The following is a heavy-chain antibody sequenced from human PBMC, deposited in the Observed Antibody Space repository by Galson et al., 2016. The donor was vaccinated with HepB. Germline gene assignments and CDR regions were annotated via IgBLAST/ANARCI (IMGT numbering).Heavy chain of an antibody. CDR3: ARDGPGNFDY. V-gene: IGHV3-30-3*01. CDR2: ISYDGSNK. CDR1: GFTFNNFA. J-gene: IGHJ4*02. Sequence: LRLSCAASGFTFNNFAMYWVRQAPGKGLEWVAFISYDGSNKYYADSVKGRFTISRDNSKNTLFLQMDSLRPEDTAMYYCARDGPGNFDYWGQGTLVPVSP.